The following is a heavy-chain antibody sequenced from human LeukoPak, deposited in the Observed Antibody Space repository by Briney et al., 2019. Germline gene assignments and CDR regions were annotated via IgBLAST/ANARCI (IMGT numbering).Heavy chain of an antibody. Sequence: SVKVSFKASGGTFITYAISWVRQAPGQGLEWMGGIIPILATANYAQKFQGRVTITADESTSTAYMELSSLRSEDTAVYYCATSPTSDSPGYWGQGTLVTVSS. CDR2: IIPILATA. V-gene: IGHV1-69*13. CDR1: GGTFITYA. D-gene: IGHD2-21*02. CDR3: ATSPTSDSPGY. J-gene: IGHJ4*02.